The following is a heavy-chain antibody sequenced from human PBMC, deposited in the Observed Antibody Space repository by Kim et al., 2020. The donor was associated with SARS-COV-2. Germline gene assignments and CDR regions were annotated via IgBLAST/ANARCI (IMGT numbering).Heavy chain of an antibody. CDR2: INHSGST. CDR3: ARVRGSWPYYYYYMDV. CDR1: GGSFSGYY. D-gene: IGHD6-13*01. V-gene: IGHV4-34*01. J-gene: IGHJ6*03. Sequence: SETLSLTCAVYGGSFSGYYWSWIRQPPGKGLEWIGEINHSGSTNYNPSLKSRVTISVDTSKNQFSLKLSSVTAADTAVYYCARVRGSWPYYYYYMDVWGKGTTVTVSS.